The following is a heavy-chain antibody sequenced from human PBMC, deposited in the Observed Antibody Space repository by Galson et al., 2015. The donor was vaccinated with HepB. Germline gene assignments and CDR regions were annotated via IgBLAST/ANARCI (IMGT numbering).Heavy chain of an antibody. Sequence: SVKVSCKASGYTFTSYYMHWVRQAPGQGLEWMGIINPSGGSTSYAQKFQGRVTMTRDTSTSTVYMELSSLRSEDTAVYYCARERGTIWRFGVVIIRATFDIWGQGTMVTVSS. D-gene: IGHD3-3*01. V-gene: IGHV1-46*01. CDR3: ARERGTIWRFGVVIIRATFDI. CDR1: GYTFTSYY. J-gene: IGHJ3*02. CDR2: INPSGGST.